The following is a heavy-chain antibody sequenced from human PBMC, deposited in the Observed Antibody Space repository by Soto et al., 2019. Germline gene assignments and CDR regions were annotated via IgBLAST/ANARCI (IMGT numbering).Heavy chain of an antibody. CDR2: ISNGGSTT. CDR1: GFTFSDYY. Sequence: PGGSLRLSCAASGFTFSDYYMSWIRQAPGKGLEYISSISNGGSTTYAASVKGRFTISRDNARNSLYLQMNSLRVEDTAVYYCARVAWVAATFFDYWGPGTLVTVS. CDR3: ARVAWVAATFFDY. V-gene: IGHV3-11*01. J-gene: IGHJ4*02. D-gene: IGHD1-26*01.